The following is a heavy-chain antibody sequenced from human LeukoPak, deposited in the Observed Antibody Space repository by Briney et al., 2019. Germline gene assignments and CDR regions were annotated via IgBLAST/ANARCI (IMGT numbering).Heavy chain of an antibody. J-gene: IGHJ6*02. D-gene: IGHD2-2*01. V-gene: IGHV3-21*01. Sequence: PGGSLRLSCAASGFTFSSDAMSWVRQAPGKGLEWVSSISSSSYIYYADSVKGRFTISRDNAKNSLYLQMNSLRAEDTAVYYCARDPVYCSSTRCSYGMDVWGQGTTVTVSS. CDR3: ARDPVYCSSTRCSYGMDV. CDR1: GFTFSSDA. CDR2: ISSSSYI.